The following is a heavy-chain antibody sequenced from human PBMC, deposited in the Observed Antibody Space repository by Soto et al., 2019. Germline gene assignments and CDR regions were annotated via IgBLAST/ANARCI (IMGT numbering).Heavy chain of an antibody. J-gene: IGHJ6*03. CDR3: ARGTLIAARPYYYYYYMDV. D-gene: IGHD6-6*01. V-gene: IGHV4-34*01. Sequence: PSETLSLTCAVYGGSFSGYYWSWIRQPPGKGLEWIGEINHSGSTNYNPSLKSRVTISVDTSKNQFSLKLSSVTAADTAVYYCARGTLIAARPYYYYYYMDVWGKGTXXXVSS. CDR1: GGSFSGYY. CDR2: INHSGST.